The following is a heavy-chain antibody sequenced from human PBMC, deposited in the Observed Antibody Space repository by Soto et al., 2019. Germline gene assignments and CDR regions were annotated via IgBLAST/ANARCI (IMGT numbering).Heavy chain of an antibody. D-gene: IGHD3-16*01. Sequence: SGPTLVNTTQTLTLTCTFSGFSLSTSGMCVSWIRQPPGTALAWLALIDWDDDKYYSTSLKTRLTISKDTSKNQVVLTMTNMDPVDTATYYCARIRSTFGGTTPNYYYGMDVWGQGTTVTVSS. CDR3: ARIRSTFGGTTPNYYYGMDV. J-gene: IGHJ6*02. CDR1: GFSLSTSGMC. V-gene: IGHV2-70*01. CDR2: IDWDDDK.